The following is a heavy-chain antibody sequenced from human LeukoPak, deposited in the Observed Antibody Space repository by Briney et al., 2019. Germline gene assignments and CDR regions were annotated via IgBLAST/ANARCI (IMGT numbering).Heavy chain of an antibody. Sequence: ASVKVSCKASGYTFTSYYMHWVRQAPGQGLGWMGIINPSGGSTSYAQKFQGRVTMTRDTSTSTVYMELSSLRSEDTAVYYCARGDYDFWSGYLHYFDYWGQGTLVTVSS. J-gene: IGHJ4*02. V-gene: IGHV1-46*03. D-gene: IGHD3-3*01. CDR2: INPSGGST. CDR1: GYTFTSYY. CDR3: ARGDYDFWSGYLHYFDY.